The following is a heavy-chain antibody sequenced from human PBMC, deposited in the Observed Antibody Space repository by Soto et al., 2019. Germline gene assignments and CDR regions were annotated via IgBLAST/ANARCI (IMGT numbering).Heavy chain of an antibody. D-gene: IGHD3-10*01. V-gene: IGHV1-69*13. CDR1: GGTFSSYA. Sequence: SVKVCCKASGGTFSSYAISWVRQAPGQGLEWMGGIIPIFGTANYAQKFQGRVTITADESTSTAYMELSSLRSEDTAVYYCARDLRTYGSYYYGMDVWGQGTTVTVSS. CDR2: IIPIFGTA. CDR3: ARDLRTYGSYYYGMDV. J-gene: IGHJ6*02.